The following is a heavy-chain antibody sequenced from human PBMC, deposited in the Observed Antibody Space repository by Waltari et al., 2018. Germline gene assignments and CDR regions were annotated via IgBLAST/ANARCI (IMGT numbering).Heavy chain of an antibody. V-gene: IGHV4-34*01. CDR1: GGSLRGYY. Sequence: QVHLQQWGAGLLRPSETPSLICAVYGGSLRGYYWGWIRQPPGKGLEWIGEINHSPNSNYNPSLRSRVHMSIDTSQNQFSLQLTSVTAADTGVYYCVRLEDCTGPGGNCYSGAPFAVDVWGQGTTVTVPS. D-gene: IGHD2-8*02. CDR3: VRLEDCTGPGGNCYSGAPFAVDV. CDR2: INHSPNS. J-gene: IGHJ6*02.